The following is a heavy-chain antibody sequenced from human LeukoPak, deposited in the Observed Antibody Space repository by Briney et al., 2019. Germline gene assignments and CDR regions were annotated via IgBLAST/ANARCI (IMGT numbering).Heavy chain of an antibody. CDR2: ISYDGSNK. CDR1: GFTFSSYG. V-gene: IGHV3-30*03. J-gene: IGHJ4*02. CDR3: VRDLGGRSGH. Sequence: GRSLRLSCAASGFTFSSYGMHWVRQAPGKGLERVAVISYDGSNKYYADSVKGRFTISRDNSKNTLYLQMNSLRAEDTAVYYCVRDLGGRSGHWGQGTLVTVSS. D-gene: IGHD1-26*01.